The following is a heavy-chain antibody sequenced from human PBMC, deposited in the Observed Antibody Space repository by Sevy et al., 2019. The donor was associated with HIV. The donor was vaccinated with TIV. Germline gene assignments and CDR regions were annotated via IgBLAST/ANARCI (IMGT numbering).Heavy chain of an antibody. CDR1: GYNLNNYY. CDR2: INPSGGST. J-gene: IGHJ4*02. Sequence: ASVKDSCKASGYNLNNYYMHWVRQAPGQGLEWMGLINPSGGSTSYAQKFQGRVTMTRDTSTSTLHMELSSLRSEDTAVYYCARVYYYDYSGPGYWGQGTLVTVSS. D-gene: IGHD3-22*01. CDR3: ARVYYYDYSGPGY. V-gene: IGHV1-46*02.